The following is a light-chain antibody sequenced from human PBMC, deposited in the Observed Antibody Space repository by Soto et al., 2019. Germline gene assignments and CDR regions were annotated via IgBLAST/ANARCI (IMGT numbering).Light chain of an antibody. J-gene: IGKJ4*01. CDR2: DAS. CDR3: HQRSNWPFIT. CDR1: QSVSRY. Sequence: EIVLTQSPATLSLSPGEIATLSCRASQSVSRYLAWYQQKPCQAPRLLIYDASNRATGIPARFSGSGSGTDFTLTISSLEPEDFAVYYCHQRSNWPFITFGLWAKVEI. V-gene: IGKV3-11*01.